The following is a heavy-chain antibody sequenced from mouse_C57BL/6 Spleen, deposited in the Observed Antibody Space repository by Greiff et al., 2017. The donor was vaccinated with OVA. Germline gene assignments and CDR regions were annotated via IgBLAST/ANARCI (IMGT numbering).Heavy chain of an antibody. D-gene: IGHD1-1*01. Sequence: QVQLKQPGAELVMPGASVKLSCKASGYTFTSYWMHWVKQRPGQGLEWIGEIDPSDSYTNYNQKFKGKSTLTVDKSSSTAYMQLSSLTSEDSAVYYCARSESRRAWFAYWGQGTLVTVSA. J-gene: IGHJ3*01. CDR3: ARSESRRAWFAY. V-gene: IGHV1-69*01. CDR2: IDPSDSYT. CDR1: GYTFTSYW.